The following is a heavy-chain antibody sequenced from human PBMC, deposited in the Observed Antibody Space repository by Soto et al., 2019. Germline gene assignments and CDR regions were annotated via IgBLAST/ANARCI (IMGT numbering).Heavy chain of an antibody. CDR3: ARASPVVTDV. CDR1: GVNISSGDYY. Sequence: SETLSLTSTVSGVNISSGDYYWSWIRQPPGKGLEWIGYIYYSGSTYYNPSLKSRVTISVDTSENQFSLKLSSVTAADTAVYYCARASPVVTDVWGQGTTVTVSS. D-gene: IGHD5-18*01. J-gene: IGHJ6*02. CDR2: IYYSGST. V-gene: IGHV4-30-4*01.